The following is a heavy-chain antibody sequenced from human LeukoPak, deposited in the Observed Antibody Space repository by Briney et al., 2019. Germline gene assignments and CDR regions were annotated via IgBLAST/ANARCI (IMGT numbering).Heavy chain of an antibody. V-gene: IGHV3-33*01. D-gene: IGHD4-17*01. Sequence: PGKSLRLSCVASGFTFRSFDMHWVRQAPGQGLEWVAAIQYDGRDTDYADSVKGRFTISRDNSKYTLYLEMDSLRVEDTALYYCARQRDYGDYYFGYWGQGTLVTVSS. CDR1: GFTFRSFD. CDR3: ARQRDYGDYYFGY. J-gene: IGHJ4*02. CDR2: IQYDGRDT.